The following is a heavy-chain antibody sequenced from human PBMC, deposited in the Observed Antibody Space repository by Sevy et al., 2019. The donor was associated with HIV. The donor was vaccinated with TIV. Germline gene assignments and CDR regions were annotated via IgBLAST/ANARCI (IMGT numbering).Heavy chain of an antibody. J-gene: IGHJ4*02. V-gene: IGHV3-30*02. D-gene: IGHD6-13*01. CDR3: AKNTAAAGTGGFDY. CDR1: VLIFSHYG. CDR2: ISYDGSDT. Sequence: GGSLRLSCAASVLIFSHYGMHWVRQAPGKGLEWVAFISYDGSDTYYVDSVKGRFSISRDNSKNTVYLQINSLRTEDTALYYCAKNTAAAGTGGFDYWGQGTLVTVSS.